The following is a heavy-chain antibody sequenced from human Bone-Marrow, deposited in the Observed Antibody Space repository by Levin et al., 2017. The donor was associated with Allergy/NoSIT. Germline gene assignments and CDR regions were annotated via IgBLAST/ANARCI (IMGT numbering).Heavy chain of an antibody. D-gene: IGHD3-3*01. CDR1: GFSLNTASLG. V-gene: IGHV2-5*02. J-gene: IGHJ5*02. CDR2: VYWDDDK. CDR3: SRWTAGSLGGWFDT. Sequence: ESGPTLVKPTQTLTLTCTFSGFSLNTASLGVGWIRPPPGKALECLSLVYWDDDKLYNPSLRGRLIITKDTSKNQVVLEMGNMDPADTATYYCSRWTAGSLGGWFDTWGQGTLVTVPS.